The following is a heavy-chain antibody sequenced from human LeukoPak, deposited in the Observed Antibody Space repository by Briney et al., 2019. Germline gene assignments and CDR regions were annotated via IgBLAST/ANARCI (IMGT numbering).Heavy chain of an antibody. CDR2: ISAYNGNT. D-gene: IGHD4-17*01. CDR1: GYTFTSYG. CDR3: ARVAPPNDYGDYWGYFDY. V-gene: IGHV1-18*04. Sequence: ASVKVSCKASGYTFTSYGISWVRQAPGQGLEWMGWISAYNGNTNYEQKLQGRVTMTTDTSTSTAYMELRSLRSDDTAVYYCARVAPPNDYGDYWGYFDYWGQGTLVTVSS. J-gene: IGHJ4*02.